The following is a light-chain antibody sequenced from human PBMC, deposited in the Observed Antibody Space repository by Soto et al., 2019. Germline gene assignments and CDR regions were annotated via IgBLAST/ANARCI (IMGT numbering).Light chain of an antibody. CDR3: QQYDNWPRT. V-gene: IGKV3-15*01. CDR1: QSVSIF. Sequence: EIVMTQSPATLSVSPGERATLSYRASQSVSIFLPWYQQKPGQAPRLLILGASTRATGIPARFSGSGSGTEFTLTISSLQSEDFAVYYCQQYDNWPRTFGQGTKVEIK. J-gene: IGKJ1*01. CDR2: GAS.